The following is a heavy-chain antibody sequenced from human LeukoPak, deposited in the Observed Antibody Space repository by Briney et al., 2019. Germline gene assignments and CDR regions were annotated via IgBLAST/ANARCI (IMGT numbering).Heavy chain of an antibody. V-gene: IGHV3-21*01. CDR2: ISSSSSYI. J-gene: IGHJ4*02. CDR3: ARHIAESGTPDY. D-gene: IGHD6-13*01. CDR1: GFTFSSYS. Sequence: PGGSLRLSCAASGFTFSSYSMNWVRQAPGKGLEWVSSISSSSSYIYYADSVKGRFTISRDNAKNSLYLQMNSLRAEDTAVYYCARHIAESGTPDYWGQGTLVTVSS.